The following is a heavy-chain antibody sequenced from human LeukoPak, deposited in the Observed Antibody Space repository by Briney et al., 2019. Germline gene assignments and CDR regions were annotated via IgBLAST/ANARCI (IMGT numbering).Heavy chain of an antibody. CDR1: GGSITIHY. J-gene: IGHJ4*02. CDR3: ARERDGYLNYFEY. Sequence: PSETLSLTCSVSGGSITIHYWSWIRQPAGKPLEWIGRIYKDGTTNYNPSLRSRVTMSVDMSKNQVSLELTSVTAADTATYYCARERDGYLNYFEYWGQGTLVTVSS. V-gene: IGHV4-4*07. CDR2: IYKDGTT. D-gene: IGHD5-24*01.